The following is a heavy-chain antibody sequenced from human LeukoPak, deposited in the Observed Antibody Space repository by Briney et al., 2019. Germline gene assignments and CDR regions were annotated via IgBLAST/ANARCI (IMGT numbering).Heavy chain of an antibody. J-gene: IGHJ4*02. CDR1: GYTFTSYD. CDR2: MNPNSGNT. V-gene: IGHV1-8*01. D-gene: IGHD3-10*01. Sequence: ASVKVSCKASGYTFTSYDINWVRQATGQGLEWMGWMNPNSGNTGYAQKFQGRVTMTRNTSICTAYMELSSLRSEDTAVYYCARALRVLNPITMVRGATDYWGQGTLVTVSS. CDR3: ARALRVLNPITMVRGATDY.